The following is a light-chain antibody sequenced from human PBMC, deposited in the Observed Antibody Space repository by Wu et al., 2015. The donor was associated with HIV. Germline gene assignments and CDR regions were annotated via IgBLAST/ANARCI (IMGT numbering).Light chain of an antibody. J-gene: IGKJ1*01. CDR1: QSISGN. CDR3: QQYNNWLPVT. V-gene: IGKV3-15*01. Sequence: EIVMTQSPATLSVSPGEGATLSCRASQSISGNLAWYQHKPGQAPRLLIYGISTRATGVPARFSGSGSGTEFTLTISSMQSEDFAVYYCQQYNNWLPVTFGQGTKVEIK. CDR2: GIS.